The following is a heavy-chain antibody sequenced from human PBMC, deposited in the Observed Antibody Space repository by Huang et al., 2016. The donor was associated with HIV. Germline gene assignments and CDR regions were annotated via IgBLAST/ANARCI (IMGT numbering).Heavy chain of an antibody. D-gene: IGHD6-19*01. CDR3: AKQSSGWYVSADAFDI. CDR2: IRGSGGSK. J-gene: IGHJ3*02. V-gene: IGHV3-23*01. CDR1: GFTFSSYA. Sequence: EVQLLESGGGLVQPGGSLRLSCAASGFTFSSYAMSWVRQAPGKGVEWVSAIRGSGGSKYYADSVKGRFTISRDNSKNTLYLQMNSLRAEDTAVYYCAKQSSGWYVSADAFDIWGQGTMVTVSS.